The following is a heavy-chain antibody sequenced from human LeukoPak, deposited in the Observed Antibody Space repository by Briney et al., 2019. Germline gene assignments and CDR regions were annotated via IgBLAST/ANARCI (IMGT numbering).Heavy chain of an antibody. Sequence: PSETLSLTCAVSGYSISSGYYWGWIRQPPGTGLEWIGSIYHSGSTYYNPSLKSRVTISVDTSKNQFSLKLSSVTAADTAVYYCARVLIAVYYFDYWGQGTLVTVSS. CDR1: GYSISSGYY. CDR3: ARVLIAVYYFDY. V-gene: IGHV4-38-2*01. J-gene: IGHJ4*02. D-gene: IGHD6-19*01. CDR2: IYHSGST.